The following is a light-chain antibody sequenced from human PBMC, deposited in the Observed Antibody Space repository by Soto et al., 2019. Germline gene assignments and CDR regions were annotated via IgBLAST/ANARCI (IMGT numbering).Light chain of an antibody. J-gene: IGKJ4*01. V-gene: IGKV1-39*01. CDR3: QQSYSTPLT. CDR1: QSISNY. CDR2: AAS. Sequence: DIQMTQSPSSLSASVGDRVTITCRASQSISNYLNWYQQKLGKGPKLLIYAASSLQSGVPSRFSGSGSGADVTLTISSLQPEYFSTYYCQQSYSTPLTFGGGNKGDIK.